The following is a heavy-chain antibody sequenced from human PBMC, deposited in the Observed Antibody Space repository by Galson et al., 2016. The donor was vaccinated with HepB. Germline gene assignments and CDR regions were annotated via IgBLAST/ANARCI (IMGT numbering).Heavy chain of an antibody. V-gene: IGHV3-11*06. CDR1: GFTFSDYY. Sequence: SLRLSCAASGFTFSDYYMSWIRQAPGKGLEWVSYISSGSTYTNYADSVKGRFTISRVNAKNSLYLEMNSLRAEDTAIYYCARQDYSDGSGYWGQGTLVTVSS. J-gene: IGHJ4*02. CDR2: ISSGSTYT. D-gene: IGHD4-17*01. CDR3: ARQDYSDGSGY.